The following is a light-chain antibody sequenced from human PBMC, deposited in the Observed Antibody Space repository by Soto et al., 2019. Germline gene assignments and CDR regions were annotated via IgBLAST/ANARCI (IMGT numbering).Light chain of an antibody. CDR3: GSFAGPVWV. CDR1: SSDIGGYDH. J-gene: IGLJ3*02. V-gene: IGLV2-8*01. CDR2: EVT. Sequence: QSALTQPPSASGSHGQSVTISCTGTSSDIGGYDHVSWYRQDPGKAPKVMIYEVTKRPSGVPDRFSGSKAGNTASLTVFGLLAEDEANYYCGSFAGPVWVFGGGTKLTVL.